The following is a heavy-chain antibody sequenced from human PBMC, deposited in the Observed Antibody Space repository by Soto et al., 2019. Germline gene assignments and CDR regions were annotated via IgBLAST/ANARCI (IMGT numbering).Heavy chain of an antibody. V-gene: IGHV3-23*01. CDR1: GFTLSSYA. Sequence: PGGSLRLSCAASGFTLSSYAMSWVRQAPGKGLEWVSVISGSGGSTYYADSVKGRFTISRDNSKNTLYLQMNSLRTEDTAVYYCARALDFWSAYFDYWGQGSLVTVSS. CDR3: ARALDFWSAYFDY. D-gene: IGHD3-3*01. J-gene: IGHJ4*02. CDR2: ISGSGGST.